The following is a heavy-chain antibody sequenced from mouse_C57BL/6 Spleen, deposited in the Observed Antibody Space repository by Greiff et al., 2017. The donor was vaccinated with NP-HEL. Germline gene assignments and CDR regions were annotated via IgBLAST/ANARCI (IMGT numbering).Heavy chain of an antibody. CDR3: AREGGNLAWFAY. V-gene: IGHV5-6*01. J-gene: IGHJ3*01. Sequence: EVQGVESGGDLVKPGGSLKLSCAASGFTFSSYGMSWVRQTPDKRLEWVATISSGGSYTYYPDSVKGRFTISRDNAKNTLYLQMSSLKSEDTAMYYCAREGGNLAWFAYWGQGTLVTVSA. CDR1: GFTFSSYG. D-gene: IGHD1-1*02. CDR2: ISSGGSYT.